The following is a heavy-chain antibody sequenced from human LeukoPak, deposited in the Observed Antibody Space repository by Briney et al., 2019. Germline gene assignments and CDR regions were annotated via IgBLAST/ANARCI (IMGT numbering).Heavy chain of an antibody. CDR3: ARDLSGGGCDI. CDR2: ISYDGNNK. D-gene: IGHD2-21*01. CDR1: GFTFSSYA. V-gene: IGHV3-30-3*01. J-gene: IGHJ3*02. Sequence: PGGSLRLSCAASGFTFSSYAMHWVRQAPGKGLEWVTVISYDGNNKYFADSVKGRFTVSRDNSKNTLYLQMNSLRAEDTAVYCCARDLSGGGCDIWGQGTMVTVSS.